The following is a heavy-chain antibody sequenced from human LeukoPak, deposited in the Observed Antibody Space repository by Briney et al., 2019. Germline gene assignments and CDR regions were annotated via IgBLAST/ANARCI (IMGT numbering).Heavy chain of an antibody. CDR3: AGDPGPRGREIFLGY. CDR1: GGTFSSYA. Sequence: SVKVSCKASGGTFSSYAISWVRQAPGQGLEWMGGIIPIFGTANYAQKFQGRVTITADESTSTAYMELSSLRSEDTAVYYCAGDPGPRGREIFLGYWGQGTLVTVSS. CDR2: IIPIFGTA. V-gene: IGHV1-69*13. J-gene: IGHJ4*02. D-gene: IGHD3-3*01.